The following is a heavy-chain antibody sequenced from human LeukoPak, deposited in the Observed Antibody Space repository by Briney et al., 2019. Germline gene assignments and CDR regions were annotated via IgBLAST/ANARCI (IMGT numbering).Heavy chain of an antibody. J-gene: IGHJ5*02. V-gene: IGHV1-69*01. D-gene: IGHD1-1*01. Sequence: GSSVKVSCKASGGTFSSYAISWVRQAPGQGLEWMGGIIPIFRTANYAQKFQGRVTITADESTSTAYMELSSLRSEDTAVYYCASMGTESTSGTTHPSCPWGQGTLVTVSS. CDR1: GGTFSSYA. CDR3: ASMGTESTSGTTHPSCP. CDR2: IIPIFRTA.